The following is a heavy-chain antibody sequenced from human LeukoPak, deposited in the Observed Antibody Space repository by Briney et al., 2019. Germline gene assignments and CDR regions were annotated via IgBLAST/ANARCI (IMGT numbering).Heavy chain of an antibody. CDR1: GYTFTSYG. V-gene: IGHV1-18*01. CDR2: ISAYNGNT. D-gene: IGHD6-13*01. CDR3: ARVRGSSWYTDAFDI. J-gene: IGHJ3*02. Sequence: ASVKVSCKASGYTFTSYGISWVRQAPGQGLEWMGWISAYNGNTNYAQKLQGRVTITTDTSTSTAYMELRSLRSDDTAVYYCARVRGSSWYTDAFDIWGQGTMVTVSS.